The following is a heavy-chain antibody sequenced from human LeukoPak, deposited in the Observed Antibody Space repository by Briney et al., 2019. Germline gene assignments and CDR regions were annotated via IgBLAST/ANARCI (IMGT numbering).Heavy chain of an antibody. CDR3: ASLDPLECQLLMGDY. J-gene: IGHJ4*02. CDR1: GGTFSSYA. V-gene: IGHV1-69*06. Sequence: SVKVSCKASGGTFSSYAISWVRQAPGQGLEWMGGIIPIFGTANYAQKFQGRVTITADKSTSTAYMELSSLRSEDTAVYYCASLDPLECQLLMGDYWGQGTLVTVSS. CDR2: IIPIFGTA. D-gene: IGHD2-2*01.